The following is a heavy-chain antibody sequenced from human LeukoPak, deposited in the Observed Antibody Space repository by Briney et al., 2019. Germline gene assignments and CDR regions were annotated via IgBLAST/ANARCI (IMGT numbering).Heavy chain of an antibody. J-gene: IGHJ4*02. CDR3: AKDPSLEGYCSSTSCTLVH. D-gene: IGHD2-2*01. V-gene: IGHV3-23*01. CDR2: ISGSGGST. Sequence: GSLRLSCAASGFTFSDYYMIWIRQAPGKGLEWVSAISGSGGSTYYADSVKGRFTISRDNSKNTLYLQMNSLRAEDTAVYYCAKDPSLEGYCSSTSCTLVHWGQGTLVTVSS. CDR1: GFTFSDYY.